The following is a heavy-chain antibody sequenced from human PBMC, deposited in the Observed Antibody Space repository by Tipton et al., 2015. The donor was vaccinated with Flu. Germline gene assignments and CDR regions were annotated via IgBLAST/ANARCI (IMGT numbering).Heavy chain of an antibody. J-gene: IGHJ5*02. CDR3: ARRDYSNYVSDPKNWFDP. Sequence: TLSLTCTVSGVSISSSYHYWGWIRQPPGKGLEWIGSVFYGGSTYYNPSLKSRVSISVDTSNDQFSLSLTSVTAADTAVYYCARRDYSNYVSDPKNWFDPWGQGTLVTVSS. V-gene: IGHV4-39*01. CDR2: VFYGGST. D-gene: IGHD4-11*01. CDR1: GVSISSSYHY.